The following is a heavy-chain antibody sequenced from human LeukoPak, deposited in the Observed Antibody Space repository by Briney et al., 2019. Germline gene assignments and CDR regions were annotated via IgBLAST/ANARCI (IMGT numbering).Heavy chain of an antibody. J-gene: IGHJ4*02. CDR3: ARTASSYVSTHPSDY. CDR1: GFTFSSYA. CDR2: ISGSGGST. Sequence: PGGSLRLSCAASGFTFSSYAMSWVRQAPGKGLEWVSGISGSGGSTHYADSVKGRFTISRDNSKNTLYLQMNSLRAEDTAVYYCARTASSYVSTHPSDYWGQGILVTVSS. D-gene: IGHD3-10*02. V-gene: IGHV3-23*01.